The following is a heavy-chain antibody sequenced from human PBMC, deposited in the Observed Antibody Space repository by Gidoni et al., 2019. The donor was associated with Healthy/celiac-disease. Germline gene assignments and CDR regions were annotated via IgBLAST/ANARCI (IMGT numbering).Heavy chain of an antibody. J-gene: IGHJ3*02. D-gene: IGHD3-22*01. CDR1: GFTFSSYA. CDR2: ISGSGGST. CDR3: PKADRRRAYYYDSSGYSDDAFDI. V-gene: IGHV3-23*01. Sequence: EVQLLESGGGLVQPGGSLRLSCAAAGFTFSSYAMSWVRQAPGKGLEWVSAISGSGGSTYYADSVKVRFTISIANSKNSLYRKMNSLRAEDTAVYYCPKADRRRAYYYDSSGYSDDAFDIWGQGTMVTVSS.